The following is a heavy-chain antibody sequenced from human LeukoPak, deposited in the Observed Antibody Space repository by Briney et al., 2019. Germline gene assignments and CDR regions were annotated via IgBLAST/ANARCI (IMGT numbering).Heavy chain of an antibody. J-gene: IGHJ4*02. D-gene: IGHD2-15*01. CDR3: AREHMAPPVGYFDY. V-gene: IGHV4-31*03. CDR1: GGSISSGGYY. Sequence: SETLSLTCTVSGGSISSGGYYWSWIRQHPGKGLEWIGYIYYSGSTYCNPSLKSRVTISVDTSKNQFSLKLSSVTAADTAVYYCAREHMAPPVGYFDYWGQGTLVTVSS. CDR2: IYYSGST.